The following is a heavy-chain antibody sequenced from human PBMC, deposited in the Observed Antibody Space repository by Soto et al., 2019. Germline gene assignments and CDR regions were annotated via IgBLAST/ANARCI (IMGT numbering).Heavy chain of an antibody. J-gene: IGHJ6*03. V-gene: IGHV1-8*01. Sequence: QVQLVQSGAEVKKPGASVKVSCKASGYTFTSYDINWVRQATGQGLEWMGWMNPNSGNTGYAQKFQGRVTMTRNTSISTAYMELSSLRSEDTAVYYCARGKRFSRTHYYYSMDVWGKGTTVTVSS. CDR1: GYTFTSYD. D-gene: IGHD2-2*01. CDR3: ARGKRFSRTHYYYSMDV. CDR2: MNPNSGNT.